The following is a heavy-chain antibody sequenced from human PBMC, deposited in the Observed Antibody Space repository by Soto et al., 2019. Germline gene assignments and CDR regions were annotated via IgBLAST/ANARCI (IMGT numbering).Heavy chain of an antibody. CDR1: GFTFSSYA. V-gene: IGHV3-30-3*01. D-gene: IGHD3-22*01. J-gene: IGHJ1*01. CDR3: ARVGTAGLKKYYYDSSHFQH. CDR2: ISYDGSNK. Sequence: GGSLRLSCAASGFTFSSYAMHWVRQAPGKGLEWVAVISYDGSNKYYADSVKGRFTISRDNSKNTLYLQMNSLRAEDTAVYYCARVGTAGLKKYYYDSSHFQHWGQGTLVTVSS.